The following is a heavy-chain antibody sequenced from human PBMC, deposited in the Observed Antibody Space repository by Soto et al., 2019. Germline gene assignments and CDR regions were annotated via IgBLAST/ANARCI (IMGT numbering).Heavy chain of an antibody. CDR1: GGSISGYY. D-gene: IGHD2-15*01. V-gene: IGHV4-59*01. Sequence: SETLSLTCSVSGGSISGYYWSWIRQTPEKGLEWIGYIYYSGSTNYNPSLKSRVTISFDASKNQISLQVRSATAADAAVYYCARDLKEYCSDGKCNWFDPWGQGTLVTVSS. CDR2: IYYSGST. CDR3: ARDLKEYCSDGKCNWFDP. J-gene: IGHJ5*02.